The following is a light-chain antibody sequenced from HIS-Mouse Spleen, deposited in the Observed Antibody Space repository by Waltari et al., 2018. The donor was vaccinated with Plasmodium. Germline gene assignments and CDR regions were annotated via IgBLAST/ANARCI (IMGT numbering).Light chain of an antibody. CDR1: TLGSKS. J-gene: IGLJ2*01. V-gene: IGLV3-1*01. CDR3: QAWDSSTVV. Sequence: SYELTQPPSVSVSPGQTASITCSGDTLGSKSACWYQQKPGQSPVLGLYQDSKRPSGIPERVSGSNSVNTATLTISGTQAMDEADYYCQAWDSSTVVFGGGTKLTVL. CDR2: QDS.